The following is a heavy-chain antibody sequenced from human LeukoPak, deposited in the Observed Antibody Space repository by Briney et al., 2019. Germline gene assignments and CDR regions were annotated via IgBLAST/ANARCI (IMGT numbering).Heavy chain of an antibody. Sequence: SETLSLTCTVSGYSISSGYYWGWIRQPPGKGLEWIGSIYHSGSTYYNPSLKSRVTISVDTSKNQFSLKLSSVTAADTAVYYCARCKGRGGTYYYNYMDVWGKGTTVTVSS. CDR3: ARCKGRGGTYYYNYMDV. V-gene: IGHV4-38-2*02. CDR1: GYSISSGYY. CDR2: IYHSGST. J-gene: IGHJ6*03. D-gene: IGHD3-16*01.